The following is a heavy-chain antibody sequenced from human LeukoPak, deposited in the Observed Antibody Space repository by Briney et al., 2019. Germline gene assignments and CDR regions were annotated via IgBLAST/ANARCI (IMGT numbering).Heavy chain of an antibody. V-gene: IGHV3-7*01. J-gene: IGHJ4*02. Sequence: GGSLRLSCAASGFTSYTYWMSWVRQAPGKGLEWVANIKQDGSEKYYVDSVKGRFTISRDNAKQSLYLQMNSLRAEDTAVYYCASGFLDDFWSGHYWGQGTLVTVSS. CDR1: GFTSYTYW. CDR3: ASGFLDDFWSGHY. CDR2: IKQDGSEK. D-gene: IGHD3-3*01.